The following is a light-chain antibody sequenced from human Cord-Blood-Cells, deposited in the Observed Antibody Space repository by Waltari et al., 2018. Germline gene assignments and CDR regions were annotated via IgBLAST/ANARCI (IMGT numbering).Light chain of an antibody. J-gene: IGKJ2*01. CDR2: WAS. V-gene: IGKV4-1*01. Sequence: DLVMTQSPASLAVSLGERATINCKSSPSVLYSSNNKNDLAWYQQKPGQPPKLLIYWASTRESGVPDRFSGSGSGTDFTLTISSLQAEDVAVYYCQQYYSTMYTFGQGTKLEIK. CDR1: PSVLYSSNNKND. CDR3: QQYYSTMYT.